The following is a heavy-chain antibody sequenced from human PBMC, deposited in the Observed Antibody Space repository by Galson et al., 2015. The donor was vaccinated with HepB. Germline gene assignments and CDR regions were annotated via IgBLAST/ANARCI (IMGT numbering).Heavy chain of an antibody. D-gene: IGHD6-13*01. CDR1: GFTFSSYW. V-gene: IGHV3-74*01. Sequence: SLRLSCAASGFTFSSYWMHWVRRAPGKGLVWVSRINSDETTITYADSVKGRFTISRDNAKNTLHLQLNSLRAEDTALYYCVRSRYTTSWFDYWGQGTLVTVSS. CDR2: INSDETTI. CDR3: VRSRYTTSWFDY. J-gene: IGHJ4*02.